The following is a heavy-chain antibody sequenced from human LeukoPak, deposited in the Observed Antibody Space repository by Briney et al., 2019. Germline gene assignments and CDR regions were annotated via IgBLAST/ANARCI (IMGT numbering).Heavy chain of an antibody. J-gene: IGHJ3*02. Sequence: PSDTLSLTCAVSGYSISSSNWWGWIRQPPGQGLEWIGSIYYSGSTYYNPSLKSRVTISVDTSKNQFSLKLNSVTAADTAVYYCARLIRITMIVVVFDAFDIWGQGTMVTVSS. D-gene: IGHD3-22*01. CDR3: ARLIRITMIVVVFDAFDI. CDR1: GYSISSSNW. V-gene: IGHV4-28*01. CDR2: IYYSGST.